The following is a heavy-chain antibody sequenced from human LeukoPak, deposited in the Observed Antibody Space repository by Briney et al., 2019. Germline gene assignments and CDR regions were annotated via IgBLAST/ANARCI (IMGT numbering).Heavy chain of an antibody. CDR3: ARDFYGSPLDS. V-gene: IGHV3-23*01. CDR1: GFTFSSYA. Sequence: GGSLRLSCAASGFTFSSYAMSWVRQAPGKGLEWVSAISGSGGSTYYADSVKGRFTISRDNAKNSVYLQMNSLRAEDTAVYYCARDFYGSPLDSWGQGTLVTVSS. CDR2: ISGSGGST. J-gene: IGHJ4*02. D-gene: IGHD3-10*01.